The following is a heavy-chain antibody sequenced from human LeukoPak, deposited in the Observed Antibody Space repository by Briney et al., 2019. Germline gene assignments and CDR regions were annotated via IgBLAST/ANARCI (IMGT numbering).Heavy chain of an antibody. CDR3: ARATDPLIPTVKY. CDR1: GYTFTGYY. V-gene: IGHV1-2*02. J-gene: IGHJ4*02. D-gene: IGHD4-17*01. Sequence: ASVKVSCKASGYTFTGYYMHWVRQAPGQGLEWMGWINPNSGGTNYAQKFQGRVTMTRDTSISAAYMVLSRLRSDDTAVYYCARATDPLIPTVKYWGQGTLVTVSS. CDR2: INPNSGGT.